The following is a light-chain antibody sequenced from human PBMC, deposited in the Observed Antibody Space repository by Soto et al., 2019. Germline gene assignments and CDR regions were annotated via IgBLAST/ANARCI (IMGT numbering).Light chain of an antibody. CDR1: SSNIGAGYE. J-gene: IGLJ1*01. Sequence: QLVLTQPPSVSEAPGQRVTISCTGSSSNIGAGYEAHWYQQVPGTAPKLLIYKNNNRPSGVPDRFSGSKSGTSASLAITGLQAEDEAEYYCQSYDSSLSGYVFGTGTKLTVL. CDR2: KNN. V-gene: IGLV1-40*01. CDR3: QSYDSSLSGYV.